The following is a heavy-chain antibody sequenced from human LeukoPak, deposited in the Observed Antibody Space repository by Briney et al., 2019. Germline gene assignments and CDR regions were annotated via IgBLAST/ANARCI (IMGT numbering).Heavy chain of an antibody. CDR3: ARRSDDYCSGGSCYVSGWFDP. CDR1: GGSISSGGYS. V-gene: IGHV4-30-4*07. D-gene: IGHD2-15*01. J-gene: IGHJ5*02. Sequence: SQTLSLTCAVSGGSISSGGYSWSWIRQPPGKGLEWIGYIYYSGSTNYNPSLKSRVTISVDTSKNQFSLKLSSVTAADTAVYYCARRSDDYCSGGSCYVSGWFDPWGQGTLVTVSS. CDR2: IYYSGST.